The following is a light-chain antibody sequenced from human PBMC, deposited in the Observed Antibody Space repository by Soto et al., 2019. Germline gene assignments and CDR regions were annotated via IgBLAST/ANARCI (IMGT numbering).Light chain of an antibody. J-gene: IGLJ3*02. V-gene: IGLV2-8*01. CDR1: SSDVGGYNY. Sequence: QSVLTQPPSASGSPGQSVTISCTGSSSDVGGYNYVSWYQQHPGKAPKLMIHEVNKRPSGVPDRFSGSKSGNTASLTVSGLRAEDEADYYCSSYAGSNHNWVFGGGTKLTVL. CDR3: SSYAGSNHNWV. CDR2: EVN.